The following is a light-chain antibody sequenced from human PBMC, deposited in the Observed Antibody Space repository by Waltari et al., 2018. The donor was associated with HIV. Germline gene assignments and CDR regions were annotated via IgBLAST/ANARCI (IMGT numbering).Light chain of an antibody. CDR2: EDN. Sequence: QSALTQPASVSGSPGQSITISCTGTSSDVGSYNVVSWYQQHPGKAPKLMIYEDNKRPSGVSNRFSGSKSGNTASLTISVLQAEDEADYSCCSYAGSSTWVFGGGTKLTV. V-gene: IGLV2-23*01. J-gene: IGLJ3*02. CDR1: SSDVGSYNV. CDR3: CSYAGSSTWV.